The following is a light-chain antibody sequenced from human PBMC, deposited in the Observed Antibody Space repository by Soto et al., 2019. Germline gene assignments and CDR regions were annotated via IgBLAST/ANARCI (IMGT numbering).Light chain of an antibody. CDR1: ISDVGGYNY. J-gene: IGLJ2*01. Sequence: QSALTQPASVSGSPGQSITISCTGTISDVGGYNYVSWYQQHPGKAPKLMIYDVSNRPSGVSNRFSGSKSGNTASLTISGLQAEDEADYYCSSYTSGSPLFGGGTKLTVL. V-gene: IGLV2-14*03. CDR3: SSYTSGSPL. CDR2: DVS.